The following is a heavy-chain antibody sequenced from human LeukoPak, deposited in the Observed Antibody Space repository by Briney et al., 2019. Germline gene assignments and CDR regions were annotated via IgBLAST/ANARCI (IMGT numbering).Heavy chain of an antibody. J-gene: IGHJ3*02. V-gene: IGHV4-4*08. Sequence: SETLSLTCTVSGASISDYRWSWIRQPPGTGLEGIGYVSNSGSTSFHPSLKSRVTISVDTSKNQFSLKLTSVTAADTAVYYCARDLQYVSAFDICGQGPMATVSS. CDR3: ARDLQYVSAFDI. CDR2: VSNSGST. CDR1: GASISDYR. D-gene: IGHD3-16*01.